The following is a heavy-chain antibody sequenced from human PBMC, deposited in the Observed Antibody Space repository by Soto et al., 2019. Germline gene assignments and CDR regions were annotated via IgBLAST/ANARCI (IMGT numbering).Heavy chain of an antibody. J-gene: IGHJ3*02. CDR3: ARDSFLQRAFDI. V-gene: IGHV3-21*01. Sequence: PGGSLRLSCAASGFTFSSYSMNWVRQAPGKGLEWVSSISSSSSYIYYADSVKGRFTISRDNAKNSLYLQMNSLRAEDTAVYYCARDSFLQRAFDIWGQGTMVTVSS. CDR1: GFTFSSYS. CDR2: ISSSSSYI.